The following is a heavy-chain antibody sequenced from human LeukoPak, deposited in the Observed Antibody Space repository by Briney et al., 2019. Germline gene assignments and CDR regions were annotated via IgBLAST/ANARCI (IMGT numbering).Heavy chain of an antibody. J-gene: IGHJ3*02. V-gene: IGHV4-39*07. Sequence: SETLSLTCTVSGGSISSSSYYWSWIRQPPGKGLEWIGEINQSGTTNYNPSLKSRVTISVDTSKNQFSLKLSSVTAADTAVYYCTSPGSDNSGGAFDIWGQGTKVTVSS. CDR1: GGSISSSSYY. D-gene: IGHD3-10*01. CDR3: TSPGSDNSGGAFDI. CDR2: INQSGTT.